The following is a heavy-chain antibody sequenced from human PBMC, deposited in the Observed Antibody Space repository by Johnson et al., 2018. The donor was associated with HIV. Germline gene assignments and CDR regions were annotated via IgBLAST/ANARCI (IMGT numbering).Heavy chain of an antibody. D-gene: IGHD3-22*01. V-gene: IGHV3-13*01. CDR1: GFTFSSYD. Sequence: VQLVESGGGLVQPGGSLRLSCAASGFTFSSYDMHWVRQATGKGLEWVSAIGTAGDTSYPGSVKGRFTISRDNSKNTLYLQMNRLRVEDTAVYYCARLLRAPLNDYDSSGHDAFDLWGQGTMVTVSS. CDR2: IGTAGDT. CDR3: ARLLRAPLNDYDSSGHDAFDL. J-gene: IGHJ3*01.